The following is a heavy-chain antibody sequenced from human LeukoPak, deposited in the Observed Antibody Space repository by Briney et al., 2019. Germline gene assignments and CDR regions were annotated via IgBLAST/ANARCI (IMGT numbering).Heavy chain of an antibody. D-gene: IGHD3-3*01. CDR1: GYTFTSYG. J-gene: IGHJ4*02. CDR3: ARVRITIFGVVITFDY. V-gene: IGHV1-18*01. Sequence: ASVKVSCKASGYTFTSYGISWVRQAPGQGLEWMGWISAYNGNTNYAQKLQGRVTMTTDTSTSTAYMELRSLRSDDTAVYYCARVRITIFGVVITFDYWGQGTLVTVSS. CDR2: ISAYNGNT.